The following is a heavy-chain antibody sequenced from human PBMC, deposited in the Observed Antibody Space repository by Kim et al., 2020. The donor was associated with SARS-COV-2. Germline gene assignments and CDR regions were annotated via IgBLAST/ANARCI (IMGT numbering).Heavy chain of an antibody. D-gene: IGHD3-10*01. Sequence: GGSLRLSCAASGFTFSSYAMSWVRQAPGKGLEWVSAISGSGGSTYYADSVKGRFTISRDNSKNTLYLQMNSLRAEDTAVYYCAKDHKSSGSYPRKYYYYYYGMDVWDQGTTVTVSS. CDR2: ISGSGGST. CDR1: GFTFSSYA. J-gene: IGHJ6*02. CDR3: AKDHKSSGSYPRKYYYYYYGMDV. V-gene: IGHV3-23*01.